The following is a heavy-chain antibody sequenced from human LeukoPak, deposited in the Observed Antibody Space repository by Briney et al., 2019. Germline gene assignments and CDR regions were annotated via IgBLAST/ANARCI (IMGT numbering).Heavy chain of an antibody. CDR2: MNPNSGNT. D-gene: IGHD4/OR15-4a*01. Sequence: GASVKVSCKASGYTFTSYDINWVRQATGQGLEWMGWMNPNSGNTGYAQKFQGRVTMTRNTSISTAYMELSSLRSEDTAVYYCARNRPAGYDYDYGFELQHWGQGTLVTVSS. J-gene: IGHJ1*01. V-gene: IGHV1-8*01. CDR1: GYTFTSYD. CDR3: ARNRPAGYDYDYGFELQH.